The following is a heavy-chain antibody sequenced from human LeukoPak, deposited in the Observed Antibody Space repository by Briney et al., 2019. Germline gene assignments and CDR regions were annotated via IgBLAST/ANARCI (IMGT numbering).Heavy chain of an antibody. V-gene: IGHV3-33*01. Sequence: GGSLRPSCAASGFTFSSYGMHWVRQAPGKGLEWVAVIWYDGSNKYYGDSVKGRFTISRDNSKNTLYLQMNSLRAEDTAVYYCAREYNLNWFDPWGQGTLVTVSS. J-gene: IGHJ5*02. CDR2: IWYDGSNK. CDR1: GFTFSSYG. D-gene: IGHD1-20*01. CDR3: AREYNLNWFDP.